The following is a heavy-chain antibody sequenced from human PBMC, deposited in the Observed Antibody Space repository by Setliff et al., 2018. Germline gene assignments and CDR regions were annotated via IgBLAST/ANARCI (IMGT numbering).Heavy chain of an antibody. Sequence: GSLRLSCAASGFTFSGFGMHWVRQAPGKGLQWVAFIRFDESNKFYLESVRGRFSISRDNSRNTVYLQMNSLRVEDTAVYHCAKEGMRYWGSPGYMDVWGKGTTVTVSS. J-gene: IGHJ6*03. D-gene: IGHD7-27*01. V-gene: IGHV3-30*02. CDR2: IRFDESNK. CDR1: GFTFSGFG. CDR3: AKEGMRYWGSPGYMDV.